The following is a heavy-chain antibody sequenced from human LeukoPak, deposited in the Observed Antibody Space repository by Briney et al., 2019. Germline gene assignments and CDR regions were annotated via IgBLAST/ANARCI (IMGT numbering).Heavy chain of an antibody. CDR1: GFTFSNYG. V-gene: IGHV3-23*01. CDR2: IRGSSGGT. CDR3: VKARMPHCGTDCLES. J-gene: IGHJ4*02. D-gene: IGHD2-21*02. Sequence: GESLRLSCAASGFTFSNYGMSWVRQAPGKGLEWVSVIRGSSGGTYYADSVKGRFTISRDNSKNTVYLQMNSLRAEDTAVYYCVKARMPHCGTDCLESWGQGTLVTVSS.